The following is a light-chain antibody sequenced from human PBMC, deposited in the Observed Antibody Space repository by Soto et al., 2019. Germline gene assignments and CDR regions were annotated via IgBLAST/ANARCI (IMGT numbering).Light chain of an antibody. CDR1: QSVSSY. CDR2: DAS. Sequence: EIVLTQSPATRSLSPGERATPSCRASQSVSSYLAWYQQKPGQAPRLLIYDASNRATGIPARFSGSGSGTDFTLTISSLEPEDFAVYYCQQRSNWLALTFGGGTKVDIK. V-gene: IGKV3-11*01. CDR3: QQRSNWLALT. J-gene: IGKJ4*01.